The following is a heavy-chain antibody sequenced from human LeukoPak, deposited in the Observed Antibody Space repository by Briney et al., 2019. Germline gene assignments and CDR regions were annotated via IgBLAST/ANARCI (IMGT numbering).Heavy chain of an antibody. Sequence: GGSLRLSCAASGFTFGNYGMSWVRPAPGRGLGWVSGVNWNGGSTGYADSAEGRFTISRDNAKNTQYLQMNCLRVEDTALYYCARAQTYGDSRLLLDYWGQGTLVTVSS. CDR2: VNWNGGST. V-gene: IGHV3-20*04. CDR1: GFTFGNYG. D-gene: IGHD2-21*02. CDR3: ARAQTYGDSRLLLDY. J-gene: IGHJ4*02.